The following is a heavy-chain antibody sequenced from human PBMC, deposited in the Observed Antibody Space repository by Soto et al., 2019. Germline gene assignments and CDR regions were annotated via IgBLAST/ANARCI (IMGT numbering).Heavy chain of an antibody. CDR1: GFTFSSYA. Sequence: GGSLRLSCAASGFTFSSYAMSWVRQAPGKGLEWVSSISGSSSYLNYADSVKGRFTTSRDNAKNSVYLQMNSLTDDDTAVYYCARDRETDYYYFYAMDVWGQGTTVTVSS. J-gene: IGHJ6*02. CDR2: ISGSSSYL. V-gene: IGHV3-21*01. CDR3: ARDRETDYYYFYAMDV.